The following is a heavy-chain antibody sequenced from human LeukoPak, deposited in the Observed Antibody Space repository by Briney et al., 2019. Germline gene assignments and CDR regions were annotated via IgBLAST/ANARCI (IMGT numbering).Heavy chain of an antibody. CDR2: ICPDGTVT. CDR1: GFTFSNYC. Sequence: PGGSLRLSCAASGFTFSNYCMHWVRHIPGKGLVWVSRICPDGTVTNYADSVKGRFTISRDNAKNMVFLQMNSLRADDTAVYYCKSRTTWGQGTLVTVSS. CDR3: KSRTT. J-gene: IGHJ5*02. V-gene: IGHV3-74*01. D-gene: IGHD1-14*01.